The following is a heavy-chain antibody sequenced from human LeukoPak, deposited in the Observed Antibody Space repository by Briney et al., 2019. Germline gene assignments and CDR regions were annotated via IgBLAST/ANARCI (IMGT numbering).Heavy chain of an antibody. V-gene: IGHV3-30*18. CDR2: ISYDGSNK. CDR1: GFTFSSYG. CDR3: AKDLTSCSGGSCYPSYYFDY. J-gene: IGHJ4*02. D-gene: IGHD2-15*01. Sequence: GGSLRLSCAASGFTFSSYGMHWVRQAPGKGLEWVAVISYDGSNKYYADSVKGRFTISRDNSKNTLYLQMNSLRAEDTAVYYCAKDLTSCSGGSCYPSYYFDYWGQGTLVTVSS.